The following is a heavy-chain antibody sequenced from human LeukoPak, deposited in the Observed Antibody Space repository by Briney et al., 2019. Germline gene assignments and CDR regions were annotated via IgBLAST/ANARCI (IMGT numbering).Heavy chain of an antibody. V-gene: IGHV4-59*02. D-gene: IGHD3-22*01. CDR3: ARDLMDYYDSSGYYQRGFDP. Sequence: SDTLSLTCNVPGGSVTSHFWNWIRRPPGKGPEWIGYLYHTGITKYNPSLKSRVTISVDTSKNQFSLKLSSVTAADTAVYYCARDLMDYYDSSGYYQRGFDPWGQGTLVTVSS. CDR2: LYHTGIT. J-gene: IGHJ5*02. CDR1: GGSVTSHF.